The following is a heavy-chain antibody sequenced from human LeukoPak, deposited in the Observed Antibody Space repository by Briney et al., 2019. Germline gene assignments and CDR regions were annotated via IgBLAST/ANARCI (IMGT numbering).Heavy chain of an antibody. CDR2: IADDGKDK. J-gene: IGHJ4*02. Sequence: GGSLRLSCAASGFTFSTYPMHWVRQAPGKGLEWVAVIADDGKDKHYVESVKGRFTISRDNSKNTLYLQMNSLRVEDTAVYYCARDRHIAAAGYYFDYWGQGTLVTVSS. V-gene: IGHV3-30*04. CDR1: GFTFSTYP. D-gene: IGHD6-25*01. CDR3: ARDRHIAAAGYYFDY.